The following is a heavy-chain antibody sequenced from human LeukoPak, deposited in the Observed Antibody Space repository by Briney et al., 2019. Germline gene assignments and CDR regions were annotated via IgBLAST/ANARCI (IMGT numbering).Heavy chain of an antibody. J-gene: IGHJ6*02. CDR3: ARDFYGMGV. V-gene: IGHV3-33*08. CDR2: IWYDGSNK. CDR1: GFTFSSYA. Sequence: EGSLRLSCAASGFTFSSYAMHWVRQAPGKGLEWVAVIWYDGSNKYYAESVEGRFTISRDNSKNTLYLQMNSLRAEDTAVYYCARDFYGMGVWGQGTTVTVSS.